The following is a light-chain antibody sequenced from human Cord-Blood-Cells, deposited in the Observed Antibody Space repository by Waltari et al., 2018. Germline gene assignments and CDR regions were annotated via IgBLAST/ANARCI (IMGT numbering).Light chain of an antibody. CDR3: QQLNSYPRT. CDR1: QGIGSY. J-gene: IGKJ1*01. CDR2: AAS. V-gene: IGKV1-9*01. Sequence: DIQLTQSPSFLSASVGDRVTITCRASQGIGSYLAWYQQKPGKAPKLLIYAASTLQSGVPSRFSSSGSGTEFTLTISSLQPEDFATYYCQQLNSYPRTFGQGTKVEIK.